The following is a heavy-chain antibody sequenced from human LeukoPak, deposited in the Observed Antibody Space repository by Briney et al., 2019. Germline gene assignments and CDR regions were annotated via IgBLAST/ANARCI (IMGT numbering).Heavy chain of an antibody. D-gene: IGHD3-22*01. V-gene: IGHV1-2*02. CDR3: ARGFSDSSGKRLDY. Sequence: ASVKVSRKPSGYTFTVNYVHWVRQAPGQGLEWVGWINPNSGGTYYAQKFQGRVTMTRDTSISTAYMDLSRLTSDDTAVYYCARGFSDSSGKRLDYWGQGTLVTVSS. CDR2: INPNSGGT. CDR1: GYTFTVNY. J-gene: IGHJ4*02.